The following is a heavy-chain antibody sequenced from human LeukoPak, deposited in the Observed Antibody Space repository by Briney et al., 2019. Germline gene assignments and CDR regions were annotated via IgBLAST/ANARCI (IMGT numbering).Heavy chain of an antibody. CDR1: GFTFSSYS. J-gene: IGHJ3*01. V-gene: IGHV3-21*06. CDR3: ARDEADAFDV. Sequence: GGSLRLSCAASGFTFSSYSMNWVRQAPGKGLEWVSSISSSSSYIYYADSVKGRFTISRDNAKNTLYLQMNSLRAEDTAVYYCARDEADAFDVWGQGTMVTVSS. CDR2: ISSSSSYI.